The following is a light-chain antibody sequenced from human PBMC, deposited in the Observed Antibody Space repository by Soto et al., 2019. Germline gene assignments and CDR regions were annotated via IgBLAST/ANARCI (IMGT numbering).Light chain of an antibody. CDR2: TAA. CDR1: QSISSS. Sequence: DIQMTQSPSSLSASVGDRVTITCRASQSISSSLNWYQQKPGRAPKLLIYTAATLQRGVPSRFSGSGSGTDFTLTISNLQPEDFATYYCQQSYTTGALTFGGGTKVDIK. J-gene: IGKJ4*01. V-gene: IGKV1-39*01. CDR3: QQSYTTGALT.